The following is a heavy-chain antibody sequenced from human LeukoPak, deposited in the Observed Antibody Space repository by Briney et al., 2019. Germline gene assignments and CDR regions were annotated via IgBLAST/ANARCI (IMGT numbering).Heavy chain of an antibody. Sequence: GGSLRLSCAASGLTFSSSALSWVRQAPGMGLQWVSSISGNGLQTRYADSVKGRFSVSRDNSKNTLYLQMNSLRAEDTAVYYCAKDPGCSGGSCYEGWGQGTLVTVSS. CDR3: AKDPGCSGGSCYEG. CDR2: ISGNGLQT. D-gene: IGHD2-15*01. J-gene: IGHJ4*02. CDR1: GLTFSSSA. V-gene: IGHV3-23*01.